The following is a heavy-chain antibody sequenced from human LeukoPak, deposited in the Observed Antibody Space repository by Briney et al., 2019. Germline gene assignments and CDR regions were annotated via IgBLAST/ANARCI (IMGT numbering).Heavy chain of an antibody. CDR2: IYHSGST. J-gene: IGHJ4*02. CDR1: GGSISSGGYY. CDR3: ARVQGGQWPFDY. D-gene: IGHD6-19*01. V-gene: IGHV4-30-2*05. Sequence: PSETLSLTCTVSGGSISSGGYYWSWIRQPPGKGLEWIGYIYHSGSTYYNPSLKSRVTISVDTSKNQFSLKLSSVTAADTAVYYCARVQGGQWPFDYWGQGTLVTVSS.